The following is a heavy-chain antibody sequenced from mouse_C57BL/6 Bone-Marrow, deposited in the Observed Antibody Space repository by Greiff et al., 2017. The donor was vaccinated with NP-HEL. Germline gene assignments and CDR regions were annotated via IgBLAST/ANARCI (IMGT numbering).Heavy chain of an antibody. V-gene: IGHV1-61*01. J-gene: IGHJ2*01. CDR3: ARFGGNWDDFDY. CDR1: GYTFTSYW. Sequence: VQLQQPGAELVRPGSSVKLSCKASGYTFTSYWMDWVKQRPGQGLEWIGNIYPSDSETHYNQKFKDKATLTVDKSSSTAYMQLSSLTSEDSAVYYCARFGGNWDDFDYWGQGTTLTVSS. D-gene: IGHD4-1*01. CDR2: IYPSDSET.